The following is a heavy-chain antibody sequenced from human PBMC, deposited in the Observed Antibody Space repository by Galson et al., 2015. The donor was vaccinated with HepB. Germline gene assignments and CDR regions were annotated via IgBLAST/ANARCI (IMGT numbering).Heavy chain of an antibody. Sequence: SLRLSCAASGFTLRSYWMHWVRQAPGEGLVWVSRINSDGSSASYADSVKGRFTISRDNAKNTLYLQMNSLRVEDTAVYYCARVVDGRYCSSTSCSRYGMDVWGQGTTVTVSS. V-gene: IGHV3-74*01. J-gene: IGHJ6*02. D-gene: IGHD2-2*01. CDR2: INSDGSSA. CDR1: GFTLRSYW. CDR3: ARVVDGRYCSSTSCSRYGMDV.